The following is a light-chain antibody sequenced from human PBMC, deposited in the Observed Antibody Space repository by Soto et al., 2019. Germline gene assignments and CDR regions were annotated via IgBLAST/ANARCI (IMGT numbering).Light chain of an antibody. CDR3: QQYNNWPPLT. Sequence: EIVMTQSPATLSVSPGERATLSCRASQSVSSNLAWYQQKPGQAPRLLIYGASTRATGIPARFSGSGSGTGFTLTIRSLQSEEFAVYYCQQYNNWPPLTFGGGTKVEIK. J-gene: IGKJ4*01. CDR1: QSVSSN. V-gene: IGKV3-15*01. CDR2: GAS.